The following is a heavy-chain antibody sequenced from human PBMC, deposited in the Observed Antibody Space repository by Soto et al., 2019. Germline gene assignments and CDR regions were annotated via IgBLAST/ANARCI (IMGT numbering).Heavy chain of an antibody. J-gene: IGHJ4*02. V-gene: IGHV3-21*01. CDR3: ARDPVLRYFDYDY. CDR1: GFTFSSYS. CDR2: ISSSSSYI. Sequence: PWGSLRLSCAASGFTFSSYSMNWVRQAPGKGLEWVSSISSSSSYIYYADSVKGRFTISRDNAKNSLYLQMNSLRAEDTAVYYSARDPVLRYFDYDYWGQGTLVTVSS. D-gene: IGHD3-9*01.